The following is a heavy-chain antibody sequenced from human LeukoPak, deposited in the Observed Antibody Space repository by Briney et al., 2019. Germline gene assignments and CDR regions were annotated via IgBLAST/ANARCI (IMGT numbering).Heavy chain of an antibody. CDR3: ARAFDY. CDR1: GFTFSDYG. Sequence: GGSLRLSCAASGFTFSDYGMHWVRQAPGKGLEWVSYISSSSNTMYNADSVKGRFTISRDNAKNSLYLQMNSLRDEDTAVYYCARAFDYWGQGTLVAVSS. J-gene: IGHJ4*02. V-gene: IGHV3-48*02. CDR2: ISSSSNTM.